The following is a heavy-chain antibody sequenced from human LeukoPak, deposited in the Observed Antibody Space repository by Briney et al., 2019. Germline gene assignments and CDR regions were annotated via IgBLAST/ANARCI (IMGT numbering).Heavy chain of an antibody. V-gene: IGHV3-7*01. Sequence: GGSLRLSCAASGFTFSSKSMNWVRQAPGKGLEWVASIQRHGSEKYHVDSVTGRFTISRDNAKNSLYLQMDSLRAEDTAVYYCTRLGHLTTGRRIFDYWGQGTLVTVSS. CDR3: TRLGHLTTGRRIFDY. CDR2: IQRHGSEK. J-gene: IGHJ4*02. D-gene: IGHD1-1*01. CDR1: GFTFSSKS.